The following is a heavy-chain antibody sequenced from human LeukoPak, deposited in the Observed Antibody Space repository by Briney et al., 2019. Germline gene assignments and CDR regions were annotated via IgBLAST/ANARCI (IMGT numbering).Heavy chain of an antibody. CDR1: GGSTSGYY. D-gene: IGHD3-22*01. J-gene: IGHJ3*02. V-gene: IGHV4-4*07. Sequence: SETLSLTCTVSGGSTSGYYWSWIRQPAGKGLEWIGRIYTSGSTNYNPSLKRRVTMSVDTSKNQLYLKLSSVTAADTAVYYCAGSYDSSGYYYFWQAFDIWGQGTMVTVSS. CDR2: IYTSGST. CDR3: AGSYDSSGYYYFWQAFDI.